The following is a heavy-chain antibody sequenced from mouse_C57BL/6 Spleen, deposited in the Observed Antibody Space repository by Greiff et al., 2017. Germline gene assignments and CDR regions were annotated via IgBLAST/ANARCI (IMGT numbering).Heavy chain of an antibody. CDR3: ARSGRYGFFDY. J-gene: IGHJ2*01. V-gene: IGHV1-82*01. D-gene: IGHD2-2*01. CDR2: IYPGDGDT. CDR1: GYAFSSSW. Sequence: QVQLQQSGPELVKPGASVKISCKASGYAFSSSWMNWVKQRPGKGLEWIGRIYPGDGDTNYNGKFKGKATLTADKSSSTAYMQLSSLTSEDSAVYFCARSGRYGFFDYWGQGTTLTVSS.